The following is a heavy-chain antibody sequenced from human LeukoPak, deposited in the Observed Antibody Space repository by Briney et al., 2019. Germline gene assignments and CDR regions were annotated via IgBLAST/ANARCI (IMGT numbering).Heavy chain of an antibody. D-gene: IGHD4-11*01. CDR3: AREDYSNPLGYYYYYGMDV. V-gene: IGHV3-33*01. J-gene: IGHJ6*02. CDR1: GFTFSSYG. CDR2: IWYDGSNK. Sequence: GGSLRLSCAASGFTFSSYGMHWVRQAPGKGLEWVAVIWYDGSNKYYADSVKGRFTISRDNSKDTLYLQMNSLRAEDTAVYYCAREDYSNPLGYYYYYGMDVWGQGTTVTVSS.